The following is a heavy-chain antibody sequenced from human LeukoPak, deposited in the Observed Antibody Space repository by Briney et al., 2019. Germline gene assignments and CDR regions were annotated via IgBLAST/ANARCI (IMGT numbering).Heavy chain of an antibody. Sequence: GGSLRLSCAASGFTFSSYGMRWVSQAPGKGLEWVAVIWYDGSNKYYADSVKGRFTVSRDNSKNTLYLQMNSLRAEDTAVYYCAKVHLRRWDSGLPEPGYWGQGTLVTVSS. CDR1: GFTFSSYG. CDR3: AKVHLRRWDSGLPEPGY. J-gene: IGHJ4*02. V-gene: IGHV3-33*06. D-gene: IGHD1-26*01. CDR2: IWYDGSNK.